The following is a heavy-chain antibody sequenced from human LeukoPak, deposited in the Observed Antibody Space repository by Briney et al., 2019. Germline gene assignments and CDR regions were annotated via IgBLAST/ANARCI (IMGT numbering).Heavy chain of an antibody. D-gene: IGHD5-12*01. CDR2: ISSSSSYI. Sequence: GGSLRLSCAASGFTFSSYSMNWVRQGPGKGLEWVSSISSSSSYIYYADSVKGRFTISRDNAKNSLYLQMNSLRAEDTAVYYCAGGGYDADTFDYWGQGTLVTVSS. CDR3: AGGGYDADTFDY. J-gene: IGHJ4*02. V-gene: IGHV3-21*01. CDR1: GFTFSSYS.